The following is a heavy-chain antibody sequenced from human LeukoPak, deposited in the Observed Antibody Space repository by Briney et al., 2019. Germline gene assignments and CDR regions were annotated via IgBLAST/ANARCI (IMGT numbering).Heavy chain of an antibody. J-gene: IGHJ4*02. D-gene: IGHD2-2*01. CDR3: ARLSGAGVVVPAAFDY. CDR2: INHNGST. V-gene: IGHV4-34*01. Sequence: PSETLSLTCAVYGGSFSGYYWSWIRQPPGKGLEWIGEINHNGSTNYNPSLKSRVTISVDTSKNQFSLKLSSVTAADTAVYYCARLSGAGVVVPAAFDYWGQGTLVTVSS. CDR1: GGSFSGYY.